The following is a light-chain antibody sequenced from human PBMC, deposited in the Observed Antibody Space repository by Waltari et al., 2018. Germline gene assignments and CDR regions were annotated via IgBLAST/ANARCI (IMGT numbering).Light chain of an antibody. CDR2: SNN. V-gene: IGLV1-44*01. CDR1: SPNSGSNT. CDR3: AAWDDSLNGYV. Sequence: QSVLTQPPSASGTPGQRVTISCSGSSPNSGSNTGNWYQQLPGTAPKLLIYSNNQRPSGVPDRFSGSKSGTSASLAISGLQSEDEADYYCAAWDDSLNGYVFGTGTKVTVL. J-gene: IGLJ1*01.